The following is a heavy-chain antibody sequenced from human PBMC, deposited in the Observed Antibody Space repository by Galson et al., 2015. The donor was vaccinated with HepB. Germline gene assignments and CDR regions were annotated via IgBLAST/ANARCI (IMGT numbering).Heavy chain of an antibody. J-gene: IGHJ6*02. Sequence: SVKVSCKASGGTFSSYAISWVRQAPGQGLEWMGGIIPIFGTANYAQKFQGRVTITADESTSTAYMELSSLRSEDTAVYYCARTRTLGDYYYYYGMDVWGQGTTVTVSS. V-gene: IGHV1-69*13. CDR2: IIPIFGTA. D-gene: IGHD2-15*01. CDR1: GGTFSSYA. CDR3: ARTRTLGDYYYYYGMDV.